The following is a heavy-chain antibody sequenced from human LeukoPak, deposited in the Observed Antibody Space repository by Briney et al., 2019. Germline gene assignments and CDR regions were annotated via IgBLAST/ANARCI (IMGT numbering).Heavy chain of an antibody. CDR3: ARDHRGIGSYYDFWSGYYTCWFDP. CDR2: ISAYNGNT. CDR1: GYTFTSYG. J-gene: IGHJ5*02. Sequence: GASVKVSCKASGYTFTSYGTSWVRQAPGQGLEWMGWISAYNGNTNYAQKLQGRVTMTTDTSTSTAYMELRSLRSDDTAVYYCARDHRGIGSYYDFWSGYYTCWFDPWGQGTLVTVSS. V-gene: IGHV1-18*01. D-gene: IGHD3-3*01.